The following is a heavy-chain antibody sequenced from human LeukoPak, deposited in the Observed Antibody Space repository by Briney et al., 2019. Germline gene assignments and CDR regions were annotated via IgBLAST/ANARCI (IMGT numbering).Heavy chain of an antibody. CDR3: ARENRYCSGGSCYPELYYYMDV. J-gene: IGHJ6*03. CDR2: IYYSGST. Sequence: SETLSLTCTVSGGSISSYYWSWIRQPPGKGLEWIGYIYYSGSTNYNPSLESRVTISVDTSKNQFSLKLSSVTAADTAVYYCARENRYCSGGSCYPELYYYMDVWGKGTTVTISS. D-gene: IGHD2-15*01. V-gene: IGHV4-59*01. CDR1: GGSISSYY.